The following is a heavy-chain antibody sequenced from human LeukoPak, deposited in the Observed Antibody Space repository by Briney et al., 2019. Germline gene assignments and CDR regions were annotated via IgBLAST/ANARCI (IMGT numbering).Heavy chain of an antibody. V-gene: IGHV1-2*02. CDR2: INPKSGGT. CDR1: VYTFIRYY. Sequence: GASVKVSCKPSVYTFIRYYIHWVRQAPGQGLEGMGWINPKSGGTDFAQKFRGRVTMTKDTSNSTAYMDLYSLRSDDTAVYYCARIGSQWRAYYFDYWGQGTLVTVSS. J-gene: IGHJ4*02. CDR3: ARIGSQWRAYYFDY. D-gene: IGHD6-19*01.